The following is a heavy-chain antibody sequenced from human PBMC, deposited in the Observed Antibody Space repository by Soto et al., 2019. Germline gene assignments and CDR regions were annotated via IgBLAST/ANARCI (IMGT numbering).Heavy chain of an antibody. CDR3: ARDSGYFDY. J-gene: IGHJ4*02. Sequence: SDTLSLTCAVYGGSFSGYYWTWIRQPPGTGLEWIGEINHSGSTYYNPSLKSRVTISADTSKNQFSLKLSSVNAADTAVYYCARDSGYFDYWGQGTLVTVSS. V-gene: IGHV4-34*09. D-gene: IGHD1-26*01. CDR2: INHSGST. CDR1: GGSFSGYY.